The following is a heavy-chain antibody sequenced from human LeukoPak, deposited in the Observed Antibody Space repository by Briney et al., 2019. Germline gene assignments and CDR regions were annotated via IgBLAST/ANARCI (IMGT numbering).Heavy chain of an antibody. CDR2: IYYSGST. J-gene: IGHJ3*02. CDR3: ARARKQQLYFDAFDI. CDR1: GGSIRSSSYY. V-gene: IGHV4-39*02. Sequence: PSETLSLTCTVSGGSIRSSSYYWGWIRQPPGKGLEWIGSIYYSGSTYYNPSLKSRVTISVDTSKNHFSLKLSSVTAADTAVYYCARARKQQLYFDAFDIWGQGTMVTVSS. D-gene: IGHD6-13*01.